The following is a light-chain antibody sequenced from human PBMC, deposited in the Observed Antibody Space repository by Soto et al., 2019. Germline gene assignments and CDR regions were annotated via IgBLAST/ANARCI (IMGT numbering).Light chain of an antibody. J-gene: IGKJ4*01. Sequence: EIVLTQSPGTLSLSPGGRATLSCRASQSVSSYLAWYQQKPGQAPRLLIYGASSRATGIPDRFSGSGSGTDFTITISRLEPEDFAVYYCQQYGNSLTFGGGTKVEIK. CDR3: QQYGNSLT. V-gene: IGKV3-20*01. CDR2: GAS. CDR1: QSVSSY.